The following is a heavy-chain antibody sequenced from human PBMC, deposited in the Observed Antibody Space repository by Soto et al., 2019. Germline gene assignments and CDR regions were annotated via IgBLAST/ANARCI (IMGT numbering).Heavy chain of an antibody. J-gene: IGHJ6*02. CDR3: ARERTSKGGLDV. V-gene: IGHV3-74*01. Sequence: GGSLRLSCAASGFMFSHDWMNWVRQGPGKGLEWIARIISGGSRVTYADSVEGRFTITRDNAKNLLFLEMHSLTVEDTAVYYCARERTSKGGLDVWGQGTTVTVSS. CDR1: GFMFSHDW. CDR2: IISGGSRV.